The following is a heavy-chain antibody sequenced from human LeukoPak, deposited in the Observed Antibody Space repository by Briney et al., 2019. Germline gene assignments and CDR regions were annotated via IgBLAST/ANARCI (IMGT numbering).Heavy chain of an antibody. Sequence: GGSLRLSCAASGITFRSYGMHWVRQAPGKGLEWVAFIWYDGSNKYYADSVKGRFTISTDNSKNTLYLQMNSLRAEDTAIYYCAKEVIRGRAAAGTAFDYWGQGTLVTVSS. V-gene: IGHV3-30*02. CDR3: AKEVIRGRAAAGTAFDY. CDR1: GITFRSYG. J-gene: IGHJ4*02. D-gene: IGHD6-13*01. CDR2: IWYDGSNK.